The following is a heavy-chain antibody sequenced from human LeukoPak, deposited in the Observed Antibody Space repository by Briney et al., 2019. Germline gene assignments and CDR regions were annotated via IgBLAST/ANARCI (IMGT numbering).Heavy chain of an antibody. CDR3: ARDLFPLY. J-gene: IGHJ4*02. CDR2: ISSSSSYI. V-gene: IGHV3-21*01. Sequence: PGGSLRLSCAASGFTFSSYSMTWVRQAPGKGLEWVSSISSSSSYIYYADSVKGRFTISRDNAKNSLYLQMNSLSAEDTAMYYCARDLFPLYWGQGTLVTVSS. D-gene: IGHD2-21*01. CDR1: GFTFSSYS.